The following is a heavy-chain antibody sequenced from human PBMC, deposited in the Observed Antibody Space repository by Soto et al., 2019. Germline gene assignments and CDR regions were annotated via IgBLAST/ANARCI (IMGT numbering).Heavy chain of an antibody. CDR1: GYTFINHG. CDR2: VSGANGNT. Sequence: QVQLAQSEAEVKKPGASVRVSCKASGYTFINHGISWVRQAPGQGLEWMGWVSGANGNTKYARKFQGRVTLTTETSTSTAHMELRNLRSDDTAVYFCARDFYPLAYYFDPWGQGTLVTVSS. V-gene: IGHV1-18*04. J-gene: IGHJ4*02. CDR3: ARDFYPLAYYFDP.